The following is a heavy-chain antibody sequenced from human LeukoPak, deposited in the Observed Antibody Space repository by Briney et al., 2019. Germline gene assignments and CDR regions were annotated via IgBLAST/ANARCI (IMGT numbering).Heavy chain of an antibody. J-gene: IGHJ6*02. V-gene: IGHV4-34*01. D-gene: IGHD3-22*01. CDR1: GGSFSGYY. CDR3: ARSYYYDSSGYYYYCYGMDV. Sequence: SETLSLTCAVYGGSFSGYYWSWIRQPPGKGLEWIGEINHSGSTNYNPSLKSRVTISVDTSKNQFSLKLSSVTAADTAVYYCARSYYYDSSGYYYYCYGMDVWGQGTTVTVSS. CDR2: INHSGST.